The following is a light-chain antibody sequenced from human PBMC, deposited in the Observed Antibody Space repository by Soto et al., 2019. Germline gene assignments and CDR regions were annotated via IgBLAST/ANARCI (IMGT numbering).Light chain of an antibody. CDR3: SSYTSTDTLDV. CDR2: EVS. Sequence: QSALTQPASVSGSPGQSITFSCTGTSSDVGAYNYVSWYQQHPGKAPKLVIYEVSNRPPGVSNRFSGSKSGNTASLTISGLQSDDEADYYCSSYTSTDTLDVFGTGTKLTVL. V-gene: IGLV2-14*01. J-gene: IGLJ1*01. CDR1: SSDVGAYNY.